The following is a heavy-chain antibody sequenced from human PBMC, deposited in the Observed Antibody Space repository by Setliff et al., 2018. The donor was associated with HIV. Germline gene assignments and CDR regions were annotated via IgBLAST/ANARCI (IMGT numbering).Heavy chain of an antibody. CDR3: ARYNFRRGYWDYFDY. CDR1: GFSLSNTRMG. CDR2: IFPNDEK. J-gene: IGHJ4*02. Sequence: SGPTLVNPTETLALTCTVSGFSLSNTRMGVSWIRQPPGKALEWLAHIFPNDEKSYSASLKSRVTISEDTSKSQVVLTMTNMDPLDTATYFCARYNFRRGYWDYFDYWGQGTQVTVSS. D-gene: IGHD3-3*01. V-gene: IGHV2-26*01.